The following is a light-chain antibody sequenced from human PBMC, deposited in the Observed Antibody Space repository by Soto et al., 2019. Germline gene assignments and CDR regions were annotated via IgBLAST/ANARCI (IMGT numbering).Light chain of an antibody. CDR3: SSYTSSSTEV. V-gene: IGLV2-14*01. CDR1: SSDVGGHNY. CDR2: EVS. J-gene: IGLJ1*01. Sequence: QSALTQPASVSGSPGQPITISCTGTSSDVGGHNYVSWYQQHPGNAPKLMIYEVSNRPSGVSNRFSGSKSGNTASLHISGRQAEDEADYYCSSYTSSSTEVFGTGTKLTVL.